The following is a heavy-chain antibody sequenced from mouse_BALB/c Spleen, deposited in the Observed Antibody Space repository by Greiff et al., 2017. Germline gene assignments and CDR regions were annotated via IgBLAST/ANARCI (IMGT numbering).Heavy chain of an antibody. V-gene: IGHV2-2*02. CDR1: GFSLTSYG. D-gene: IGHD2-14*01. J-gene: IGHJ4*01. CDR2: IWSGGST. Sequence: VKLQESGPGLVQPSQSLSITCTVSGFSLTSYGVHWVRQSPGKGLEWLGVIWSGGSTDYNAAIISRLSISKDNSKSQVFFKMNSLQANDTAIYYCARKGEVRRGYAMDYWGQGTSVTVSS. CDR3: ARKGEVRRGYAMDY.